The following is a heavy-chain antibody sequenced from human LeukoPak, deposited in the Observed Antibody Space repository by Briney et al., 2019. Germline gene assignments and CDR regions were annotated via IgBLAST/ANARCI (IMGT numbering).Heavy chain of an antibody. D-gene: IGHD3-22*01. CDR3: ARRRYYDSTGYLD. V-gene: IGHV4-39*02. Sequence: SETLSLTCTISSGSISSSSYYWGWIRQPPGKGLEWIADIYYSGSTYYNPSLKSRVSISIDTSNNHFSLRLSSVTAADTALYYCARRRYYDSTGYLDWGQGTLVTVSA. CDR1: SGSISSSSYY. CDR2: IYYSGST. J-gene: IGHJ1*01.